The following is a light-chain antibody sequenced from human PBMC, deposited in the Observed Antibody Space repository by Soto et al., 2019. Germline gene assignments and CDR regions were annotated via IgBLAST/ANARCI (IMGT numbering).Light chain of an antibody. CDR3: QRYGASSFT. V-gene: IGKV3-20*01. CDR1: QSVDSSY. Sequence: PGERATLSCRASQSVDSSYLSWYQHKPGQAPRLLIYATSSRATGIPDRFSGSGSGTDFTLTFSRLEPEDFAVYYCQRYGASSFTFGQGTNLEIK. J-gene: IGKJ2*01. CDR2: ATS.